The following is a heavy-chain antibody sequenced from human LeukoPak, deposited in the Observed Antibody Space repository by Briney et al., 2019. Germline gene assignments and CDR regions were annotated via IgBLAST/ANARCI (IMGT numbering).Heavy chain of an antibody. Sequence: ASVKVSCKASGYTFTTYGINWVRQAPGQGLEWMGWISAYNGNTNYVQNLQGRVTLTTDTSASTAYMELRSLRSGDTAVYYCARDLIAARPGWFDPWGQGTLVIVSS. CDR1: GYTFTTYG. D-gene: IGHD6-6*01. CDR2: ISAYNGNT. CDR3: ARDLIAARPGWFDP. J-gene: IGHJ5*02. V-gene: IGHV1-18*01.